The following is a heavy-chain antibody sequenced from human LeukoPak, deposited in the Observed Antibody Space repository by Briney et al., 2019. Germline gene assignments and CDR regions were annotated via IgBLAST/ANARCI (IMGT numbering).Heavy chain of an antibody. J-gene: IGHJ4*02. CDR3: AKAPDYGDYFDY. V-gene: IGHV3-9*01. CDR2: ISWNSGSI. CDR1: GFTFDDYA. D-gene: IGHD4-17*01. Sequence: PGRSLRLSCAASGFTFDDYAMHWVRQAPGKGLEWVSGISWNSGSIGYADSVKGRFTISRDNSKNTLYLQVNSLRAEDTAVYYCAKAPDYGDYFDYWGQGTLVTVSS.